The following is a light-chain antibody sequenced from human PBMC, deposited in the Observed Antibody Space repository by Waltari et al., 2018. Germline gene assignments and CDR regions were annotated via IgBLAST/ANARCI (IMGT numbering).Light chain of an antibody. Sequence: SDGLTQPPSVSVAPGETATVSCGGFTNGHKPVHWYQQMSGQAPVLVIYDDTDWPSGIPERFSGSNSGNTATLSISRVEAGDEADYYCLVWDSSSDHYVFGTGTKVTVL. J-gene: IGLJ1*01. V-gene: IGLV3-21*02. CDR3: LVWDSSSDHYV. CDR2: DDT. CDR1: TNGHKP.